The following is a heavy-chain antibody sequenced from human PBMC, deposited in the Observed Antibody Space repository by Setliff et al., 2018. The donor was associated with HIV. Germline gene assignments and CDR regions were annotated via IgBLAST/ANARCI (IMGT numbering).Heavy chain of an antibody. Sequence: SETLSLTCAVYGGSFSGYYWSWIRQSPEKGLEWIGEINHSGSTNYNPSLKSRVTMSVDTSKNQFSLKLSSVTAADTAVYYCARRDSYYDILTGRAFDAFDIWGQGTVVTVS. D-gene: IGHD3-9*01. V-gene: IGHV4-34*01. CDR1: GGSFSGYY. CDR3: ARRDSYYDILTGRAFDAFDI. CDR2: INHSGST. J-gene: IGHJ3*02.